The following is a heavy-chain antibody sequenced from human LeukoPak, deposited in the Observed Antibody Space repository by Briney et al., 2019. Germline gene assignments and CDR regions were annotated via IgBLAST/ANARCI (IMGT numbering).Heavy chain of an antibody. CDR2: ISSSGSII. CDR3: ARDPYNGNYGDSYYYYMDV. D-gene: IGHD1-26*01. Sequence: PGGSLRLSCAASGFTFSSYEMNWVRQAPGKGLEWVSYISSSGSIIYYADSVKGRFTISRDNAKNSLYLQMNSLRAEDTAIYYCARDPYNGNYGDSYYYYMDVWGKGTTVTISS. J-gene: IGHJ6*03. V-gene: IGHV3-48*03. CDR1: GFTFSSYE.